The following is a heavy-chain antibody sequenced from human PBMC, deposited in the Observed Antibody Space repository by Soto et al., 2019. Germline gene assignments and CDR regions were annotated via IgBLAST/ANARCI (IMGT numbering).Heavy chain of an antibody. Sequence: GGSLRLSCGTSGFTFGNYGMGWVRQAPREGLYWVSGISRTGRRTYYADSGKGRFTISRDNSKNTLYLQMDRLRADDTAGYYCAKVAKSGVVIEYHDSWGQGSLVTVSS. D-gene: IGHD3-3*01. J-gene: IGHJ4*02. CDR3: AKVAKSGVVIEYHDS. CDR1: GFTFGNYG. V-gene: IGHV3-23*01. CDR2: ISRTGRRT.